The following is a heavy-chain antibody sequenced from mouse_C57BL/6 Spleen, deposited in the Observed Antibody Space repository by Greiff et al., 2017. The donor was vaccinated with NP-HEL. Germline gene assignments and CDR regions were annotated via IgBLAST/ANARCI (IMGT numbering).Heavy chain of an antibody. CDR1: GFTFSDYG. CDR2: ISSGSSTI. D-gene: IGHD3-3*01. CDR3: AREGGPYFDV. J-gene: IGHJ1*03. V-gene: IGHV5-17*01. Sequence: EVKVVESGGGLVKPGGSLKLSCAASGFTFSDYGMHWVRQAPEKGLEWVAYISSGSSTIYYADTVKGRFTISRDNAKNTLFLQMTSLRSEDTAMYYCAREGGPYFDVWGTGTTVTVSS.